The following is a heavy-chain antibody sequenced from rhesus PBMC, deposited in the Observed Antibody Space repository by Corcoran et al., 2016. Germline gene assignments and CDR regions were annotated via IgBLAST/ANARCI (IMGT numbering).Heavy chain of an antibody. J-gene: IGHJ4*01. V-gene: IGHV4S10*01. Sequence: QVQLQESGPGVVKPSETLSLTCAVSGGSISDSYRWSWIRQPPGKGLEWIGYIYGSSTSTNYNPPLKSRVTSSKDTSKNQFALKLSSVTAADTAVYYCATLYSSWSGFDYWGQGVLVTVSS. CDR2: IYGSSTST. D-gene: IGHD6-13*01. CDR1: GGSISDSYR. CDR3: ATLYSSWSGFDY.